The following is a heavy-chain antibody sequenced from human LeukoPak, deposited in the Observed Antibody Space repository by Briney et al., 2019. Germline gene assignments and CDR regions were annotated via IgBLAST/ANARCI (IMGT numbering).Heavy chain of an antibody. CDR3: AKDLLYYYDSSGYYGWFDP. D-gene: IGHD3-22*01. CDR1: GFTFSSYA. Sequence: GGSLRLSCAASGFTFSSYAMSWVRQAPGKGLEWVSAISGSGGSTYYADSVKGRFTISRDNSKNTLCLQMNSLRAEDTAVYYCAKDLLYYYDSSGYYGWFDPWGQGTLVTVSS. CDR2: ISGSGGST. V-gene: IGHV3-23*01. J-gene: IGHJ5*02.